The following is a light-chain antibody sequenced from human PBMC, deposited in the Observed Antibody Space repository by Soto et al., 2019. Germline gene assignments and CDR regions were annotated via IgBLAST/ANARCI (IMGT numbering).Light chain of an antibody. CDR1: QSVSSSY. J-gene: IGKJ4*01. V-gene: IGKV3-20*01. CDR3: QQYGSSPLT. CDR2: GAS. Sequence: ETVLTQSPGTLSLSPGERATLSCRASQSVSSSYLAWYQQKPGQAPRLLIYGASTRATGIPARFSGSGSGTEFTLTISRLEPEDFAVYYCQQYGSSPLTFGGGTKVDIK.